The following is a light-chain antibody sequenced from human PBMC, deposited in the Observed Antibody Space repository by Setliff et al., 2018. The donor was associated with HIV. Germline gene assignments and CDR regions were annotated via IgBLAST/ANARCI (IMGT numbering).Light chain of an antibody. Sequence: LTQPASVSGSPGQSITISCTGTSSDVAGYNYVSWYQQHPGKGPKLMIYDVSNRPSGVSNRFSGSKSGNTASLTISGLQAEDEADYYCSSYTSSSTLVFGGGTKVTVL. CDR2: DVS. V-gene: IGLV2-14*03. CDR3: SSYTSSSTLV. CDR1: SSDVAGYNY. J-gene: IGLJ3*02.